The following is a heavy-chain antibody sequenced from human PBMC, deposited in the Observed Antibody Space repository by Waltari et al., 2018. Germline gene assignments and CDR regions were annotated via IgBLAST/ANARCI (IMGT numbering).Heavy chain of an antibody. CDR1: GFTVSSNY. D-gene: IGHD6-13*01. V-gene: IGHV3-53*01. Sequence: EVQLVESGGGLIQPGGSLRLSCAASGFTVSSNYMSWVRQAPGKGLEWVSVIYSGGSTDHADSVKGRFTISRDNSKNTLYLQMNSLRAEDTAVYYCAREFRGTAAAGYFDYWGQGTLVTVSS. CDR3: AREFRGTAAAGYFDY. CDR2: IYSGGST. J-gene: IGHJ4*02.